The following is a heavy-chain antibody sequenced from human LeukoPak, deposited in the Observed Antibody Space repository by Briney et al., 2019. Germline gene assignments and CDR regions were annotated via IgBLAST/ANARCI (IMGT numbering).Heavy chain of an antibody. D-gene: IGHD6-19*01. CDR1: GFTFSSYG. V-gene: IGHV3-30*02. Sequence: GGSLRLSCAASGFTFSSYGMYWVRQAPGKGLEWVAFIRYDGSNKYYADSVKGRFTISRDNSKNTLYLQMNSLRAEDTAVFYCAREGSGWYYFDYWGQGTLVTVSS. J-gene: IGHJ4*02. CDR3: AREGSGWYYFDY. CDR2: IRYDGSNK.